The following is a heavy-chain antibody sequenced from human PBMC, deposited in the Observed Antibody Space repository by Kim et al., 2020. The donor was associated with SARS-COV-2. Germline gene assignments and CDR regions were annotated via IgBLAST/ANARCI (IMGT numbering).Heavy chain of an antibody. D-gene: IGHD3-9*01. CDR3: AREGGQYFDWLLPFDY. J-gene: IGHJ4*02. CDR2: ISYVGSHK. CDR1: GFTFNTYA. Sequence: GGSLRLSCAASGFTFNTYAIHWVRQAPGKGLEWVAIISYVGSHKFYADSVKGRFTISRDNSKSTLYLQMNSLRAEDTALYYCAREGGQYFDWLLPFDYWGQGTLVTVSS. V-gene: IGHV3-30*04.